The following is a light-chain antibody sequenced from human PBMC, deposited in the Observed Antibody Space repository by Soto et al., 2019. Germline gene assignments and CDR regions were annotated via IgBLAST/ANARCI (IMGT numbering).Light chain of an antibody. V-gene: IGLV1-51*01. J-gene: IGLJ2*01. CDR1: SSNVGNNY. CDR2: DNN. CDR3: ATWDNSLSAVV. Sequence: QSVLTQPPSVSAAPGQKVTISCSGSSSNVGNNYVSWYQQLPGTAPKLLIFDNNKRPSGIPDRVSGSKSGTSATLGITGLQTGDEADYYCATWDNSLSAVVFGGGTKLTVL.